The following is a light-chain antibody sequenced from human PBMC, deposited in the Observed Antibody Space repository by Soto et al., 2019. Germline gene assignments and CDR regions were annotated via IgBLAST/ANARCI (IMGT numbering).Light chain of an antibody. CDR2: DAS. J-gene: IGKJ4*01. Sequence: EIVLTQSPATLSFSPGERATLSCRASQSVSYHMAWYQQKPGQAPRLLISDASNRAAGIPARFSGSGSGTDLTLTISSLDPEDSAVYYCQQRNNWPPVTFGGGTKVDIK. V-gene: IGKV3-11*01. CDR3: QQRNNWPPVT. CDR1: QSVSYH.